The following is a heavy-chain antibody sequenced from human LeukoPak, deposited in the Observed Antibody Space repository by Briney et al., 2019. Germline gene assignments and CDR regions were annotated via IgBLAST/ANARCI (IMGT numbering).Heavy chain of an antibody. D-gene: IGHD4-17*01. CDR3: VLVTTGS. Sequence: GGSLRLSCAASGFTFSTYWMHWVRQAPEKGVEWVSRINSDGSITNYADSMKGRFTISRDNAKNTLFLQMNSLRVEDTGVYYCVLVTTGSWGQGTMVTVS. J-gene: IGHJ3*01. CDR2: INSDGSIT. V-gene: IGHV3-74*01. CDR1: GFTFSTYW.